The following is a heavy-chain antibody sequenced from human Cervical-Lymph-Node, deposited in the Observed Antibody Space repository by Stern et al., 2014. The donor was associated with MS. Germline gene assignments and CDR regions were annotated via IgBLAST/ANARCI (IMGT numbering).Heavy chain of an antibody. V-gene: IGHV1-69*01. J-gene: IGHJ4*02. D-gene: IGHD5-24*01. CDR3: ATDGEMTTIGLQY. CDR2: FIPLFGTS. CDR1: GGTFSTHA. Sequence: QLQLVQSGAEVRKPGSSVRVSCKASGGTFSTHAFSCVRQAPGQGLECLGGFIPLFGTSHYAQNFQGRLTIFADESTSTAYMELTSLTSEDTAVYYCATDGEMTTIGLQYWGQGALVTVSS.